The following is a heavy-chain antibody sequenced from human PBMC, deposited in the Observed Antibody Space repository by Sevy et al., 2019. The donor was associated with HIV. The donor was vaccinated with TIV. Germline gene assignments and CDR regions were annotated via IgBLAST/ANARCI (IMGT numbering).Heavy chain of an antibody. D-gene: IGHD3-16*01. CDR1: GFTFSSYS. V-gene: IGHV3-48*01. Sequence: GGSLRLSCAASGFTFSSYSMNWVRQAPGKGLEWVSYISSSSSTIKYADSVKGRFTISRDNAKNSLYLQMNSLRAEDTAVYYCARVRPRQGDPNWFDPWGQGTLVTVSS. CDR2: ISSSSSTI. J-gene: IGHJ5*02. CDR3: ARVRPRQGDPNWFDP.